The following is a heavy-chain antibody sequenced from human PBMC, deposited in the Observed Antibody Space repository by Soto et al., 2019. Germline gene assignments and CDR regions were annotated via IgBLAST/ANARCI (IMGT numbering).Heavy chain of an antibody. CDR3: TTVPTTYPWYYYYYMDV. Sequence: GGSLRLSCAASGFTFSNAWMSWVRQAPGKGLEWVGRIKSKTDGGTTDYAAPVKGRFTISRDDSKNTLYLQMNSLKTEDTAVYYCTTVPTTYPWYYYYYMDVWGKGTTVTVSS. V-gene: IGHV3-15*01. J-gene: IGHJ6*03. CDR2: IKSKTDGGTT. CDR1: GFTFSNAW. D-gene: IGHD1-1*01.